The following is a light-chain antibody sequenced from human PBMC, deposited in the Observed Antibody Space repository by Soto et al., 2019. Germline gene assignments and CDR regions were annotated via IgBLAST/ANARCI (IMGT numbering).Light chain of an antibody. J-gene: IGKJ4*01. CDR3: QQYNNWPLT. CDR2: GAS. CDR1: QSVSSN. Sequence: IGMSLSAVALSVSPGERATLSCRASQSVSSNLAWYQQKPGQAPRLLIYGASTRATGIPARFSGSGSGTEFTLTISSLQSEDFTVYYCQQYNNWPLTFGGGTKVDIK. V-gene: IGKV3-15*01.